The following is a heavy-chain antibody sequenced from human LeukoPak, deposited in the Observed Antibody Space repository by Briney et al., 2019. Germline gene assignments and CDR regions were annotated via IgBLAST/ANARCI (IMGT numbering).Heavy chain of an antibody. CDR1: GFTFSSCL. CDR3: ARVVLLWFGELLPPNYYYMDV. J-gene: IGHJ6*03. Sequence: GGPLRLSCAASGFTFSSCLMTWVPPAPGKGLEWVANIKQDGGEKYYGDSVRRRFTISRDNAKNSLYLQMNSLRAEDTAVYYCARVVLLWFGELLPPNYYYMDVWGKGTTVTVSS. V-gene: IGHV3-7*01. CDR2: IKQDGGEK. D-gene: IGHD3-10*01.